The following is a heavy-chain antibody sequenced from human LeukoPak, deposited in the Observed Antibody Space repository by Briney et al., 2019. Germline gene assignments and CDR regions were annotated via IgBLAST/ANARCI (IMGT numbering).Heavy chain of an antibody. Sequence: VRSLRLSCAASRFAPTNYWMNCVRRAPGKGLEGVANIEQAGSVKAYVNSVKGRFTFSRDKAKNSLNLQRNRLRCQATAVYYCARESDADRGSVWSGYNFDYWGQGTVVTASS. J-gene: IGHJ4*02. CDR3: ARESDADRGSVWSGYNFDY. D-gene: IGHD6-19*01. CDR2: IEQAGSVK. CDR1: RFAPTNYW. V-gene: IGHV3-7*01.